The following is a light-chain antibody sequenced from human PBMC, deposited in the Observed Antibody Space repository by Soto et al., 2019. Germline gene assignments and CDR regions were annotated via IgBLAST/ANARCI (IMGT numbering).Light chain of an antibody. CDR2: SAS. CDR1: QIITTY. CDR3: QQSYSTPYT. J-gene: IGKJ2*01. Sequence: DIQMTQSPSSLSASVGDRVTITCRASQIITTYLNWYQQEPGIAPRLLIHSASSLQSGVPSKFSGSGSGADFTLTISSLQTEDFATDYCQQSYSTPYTFGQGTKLESK. V-gene: IGKV1-39*01.